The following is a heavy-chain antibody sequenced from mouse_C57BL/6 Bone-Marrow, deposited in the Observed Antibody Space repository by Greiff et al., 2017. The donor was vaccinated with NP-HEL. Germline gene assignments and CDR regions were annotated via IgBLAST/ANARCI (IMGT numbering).Heavy chain of an antibody. CDR3: TRSEAYYSNYVDY. V-gene: IGHV1-15*01. CDR1: GYTFTDYE. CDR2: IDPETGGT. D-gene: IGHD2-5*01. J-gene: IGHJ2*01. Sequence: LQESGAELVRPGASVTLSCKASGYTFTDYEMHWVKQTPVHGLEWIGAIDPETGGTAYNQKFKGKAILTADKSSSTAYMELRSLTSEDSAVYYCTRSEAYYSNYVDYWGQGTTLTVSS.